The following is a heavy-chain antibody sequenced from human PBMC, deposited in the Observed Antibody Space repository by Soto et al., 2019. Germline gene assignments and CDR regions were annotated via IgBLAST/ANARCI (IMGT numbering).Heavy chain of an antibody. D-gene: IGHD3-3*01. CDR1: GYSLTSYW. CDR2: SDPSDSYT. V-gene: IGHV5-10-1*01. J-gene: IGHJ6*02. Sequence: GESLKISCKGSGYSLTSYWLSWLRQMPGKGLEWMGRSDPSDSYTNYSPSFQGHVTISADKSISTAYLQCSSLKASDTAMYYCARPSGQRITIFGVDPNGMDVWGQGTTVTVSS. CDR3: ARPSGQRITIFGVDPNGMDV.